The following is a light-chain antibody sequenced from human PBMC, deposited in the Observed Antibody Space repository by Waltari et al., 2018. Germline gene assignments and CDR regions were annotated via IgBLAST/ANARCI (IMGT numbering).Light chain of an antibody. Sequence: QLVVTQSPSASASLGASDKLTCTLSSGHSSNVIAWLQQHPERGPRYLMKVNSDGSHSKGAEIPDRFSGSSSGAERYLTISNLQSEDEADYYCQTGGHGTWVFGGGTKLTVL. CDR2: VNSDGSH. J-gene: IGLJ3*02. CDR1: SGHSSNV. V-gene: IGLV4-69*01. CDR3: QTGGHGTWV.